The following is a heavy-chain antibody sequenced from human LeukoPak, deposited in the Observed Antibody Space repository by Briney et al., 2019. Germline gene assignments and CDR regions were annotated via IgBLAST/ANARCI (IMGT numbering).Heavy chain of an antibody. V-gene: IGHV3-74*01. CDR3: AKDLHPCCSGGSCYSAANWFDP. Sequence: GGSLRLSCAASGMTFSNHWMHWVRQAPGKGLVWVSLIKTDGRTTIYADSVKGRFTISRDNSKNTLYLQMNSLRAEDTAVYYCAKDLHPCCSGGSCYSAANWFDPWGQGTLVTVSS. J-gene: IGHJ5*02. D-gene: IGHD2-15*01. CDR2: IKTDGRTT. CDR1: GMTFSNHW.